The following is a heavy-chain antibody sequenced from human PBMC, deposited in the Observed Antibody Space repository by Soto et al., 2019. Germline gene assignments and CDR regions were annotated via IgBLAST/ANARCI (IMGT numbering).Heavy chain of an antibody. CDR2: ILFDGISK. J-gene: IGHJ4*02. CDR3: AKNRLGNYVRGSFDS. V-gene: IGHV3-30*02. D-gene: IGHD4-4*01. CDR1: GFSFSNYG. Sequence: PGGSLRLSCAASGFSFSNYGMHWVRQAPGKGLEWVAFILFDGISKSYAESLEGRFSISRDTSKNTLYLQMNSLSTDDTAIYYCAKNRLGNYVRGSFDSWGQGTLVTVSS.